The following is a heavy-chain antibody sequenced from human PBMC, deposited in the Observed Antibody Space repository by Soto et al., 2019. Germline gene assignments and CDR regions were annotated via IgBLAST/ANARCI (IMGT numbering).Heavy chain of an antibody. CDR1: GDSGTRCS. D-gene: IGHD2-15*01. J-gene: IGHJ6*02. Sequence: VGGDSGTRCSRSCIRQPAGRGLEWIGRIYIRGSTDYHPSLKGRVSMSVDRSKNQFSLKLTSVTAADTAVYYCVSDCRRGASYSDDGMDVWGQGTTVTVSS. CDR3: VSDCRRGASYSDDGMDV. CDR2: IYIRGST. V-gene: IGHV4-4*07.